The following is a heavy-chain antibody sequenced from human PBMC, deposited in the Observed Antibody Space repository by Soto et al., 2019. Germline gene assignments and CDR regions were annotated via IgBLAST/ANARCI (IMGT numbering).Heavy chain of an antibody. V-gene: IGHV4-31*03. CDR2: IYYSGST. J-gene: IGHJ4*02. D-gene: IGHD3-22*01. Sequence: SETLSLTCTVSGGPISSGGYYWSWIRQHPGKGLEWIGYIYYSGSTYYNPSLKSRVTISVDTSKNQFSLKLSSVTAADTAVYYFARGLTFYFHSRGLRYVYRGQGILVTGFS. CDR1: GGPISSGGYY. CDR3: ARGLTFYFHSRGLRYVY.